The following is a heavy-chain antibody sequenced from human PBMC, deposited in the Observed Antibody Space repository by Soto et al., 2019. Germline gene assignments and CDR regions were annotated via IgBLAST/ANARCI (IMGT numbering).Heavy chain of an antibody. CDR1: GGSISSYY. CDR2: MYFGGSF. D-gene: IGHD3-22*01. J-gene: IGHJ5*02. Sequence: SETLSLTCTVSGGSISSYYWSWIRQPPGKGLEWTGFMYFGGSFNYNPSLTSRATISVETSKNQFSMKLTSVTASDTAVYYCARSYYDSTGFAVDPWGQGTLVTVSS. CDR3: ARSYYDSTGFAVDP. V-gene: IGHV4-59*08.